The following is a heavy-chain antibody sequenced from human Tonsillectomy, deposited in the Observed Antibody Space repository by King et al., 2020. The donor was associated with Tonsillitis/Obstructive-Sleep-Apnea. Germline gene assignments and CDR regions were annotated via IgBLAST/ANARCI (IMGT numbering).Heavy chain of an antibody. Sequence: TLQESGPTLVKPTQTLTLTCTFSWFSLSTGGMGVGWIRQPPGKALEWLAVIYWDDDKRYSPSLKSRLTITKETSKNQVFLTMTNMDPVDTAIYYCARGSYDSDVFDIWGEGTMVTVSS. CDR3: ARGSYDSDVFDI. D-gene: IGHD3-10*01. CDR2: IYWDDDK. CDR1: WFSLSTGGMG. V-gene: IGHV2-5*02. J-gene: IGHJ3*02.